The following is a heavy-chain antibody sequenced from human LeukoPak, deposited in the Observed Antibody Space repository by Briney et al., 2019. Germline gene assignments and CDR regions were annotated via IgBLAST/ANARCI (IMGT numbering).Heavy chain of an antibody. CDR3: ARGDDLLTGNRDWFDP. D-gene: IGHD3-9*01. J-gene: IGHJ5*02. CDR2: INPNSGGT. V-gene: IGHV1-2*02. CDR1: GYTFTGNY. Sequence: GASVKVSCKASGYTFTGNYMHWVRQAPGQGLEWMGWINPNSGGTNYAQKFQGRVSMTRDTSISTAYMEMSRLRSDDTAVYYYARGDDLLTGNRDWFDPWGQGTLVTVFS.